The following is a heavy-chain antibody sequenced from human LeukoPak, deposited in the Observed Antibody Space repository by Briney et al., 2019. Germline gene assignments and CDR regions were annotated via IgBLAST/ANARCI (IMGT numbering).Heavy chain of an antibody. D-gene: IGHD5-24*01. CDR2: INWNGGST. J-gene: IGHJ2*01. V-gene: IGHV3-20*04. CDR3: ARAEMATIENWYFDL. Sequence: GGSLRLSCAASGFTFDDYGMSWVRQAPGKGLEWVSGINWNGGSTGYADSVKGRFTISRDNAKNSLYLQMNSLRAEDTALYYCARAEMATIENWYFDLWGRGTLVTVSS. CDR1: GFTFDDYG.